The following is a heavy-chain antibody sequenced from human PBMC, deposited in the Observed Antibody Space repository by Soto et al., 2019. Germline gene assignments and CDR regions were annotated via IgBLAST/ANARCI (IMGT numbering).Heavy chain of an antibody. Sequence: LRLSWAASGFTFDDYAMHWVRQVPAKGLEWVSGINWNSGSIGYGDSVKCRFAISRDNAKNSLHLQMSSLSAEDTAFYYCVKDESINWYSGHFRHWGQGTLVTVSS. CDR3: VKDESINWYSGHFRH. D-gene: IGHD6-13*01. CDR2: INWNSGSI. J-gene: IGHJ1*01. V-gene: IGHV3-9*01. CDR1: GFTFDDYA.